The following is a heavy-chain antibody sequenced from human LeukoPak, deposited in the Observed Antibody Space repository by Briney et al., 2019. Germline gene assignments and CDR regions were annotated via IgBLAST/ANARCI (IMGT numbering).Heavy chain of an antibody. CDR2: FVGSAGST. V-gene: IGHV3-23*01. CDR3: AKGGGWLPYYFDY. CDR1: GFTFNSYA. D-gene: IGHD5-24*01. Sequence: GGSLRLSCAASGFTFNSYAMNWVRQAPGKGLEWVSTFVGSAGSTYYADSVKGRFTISGDNSKSTLYLQISGLRAEDTAVYYCAKGGGWLPYYFDYWGQGTPVTVSS. J-gene: IGHJ4*02.